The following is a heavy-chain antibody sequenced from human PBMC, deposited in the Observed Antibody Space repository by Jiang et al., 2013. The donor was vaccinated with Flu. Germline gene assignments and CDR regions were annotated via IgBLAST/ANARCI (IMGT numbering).Heavy chain of an antibody. V-gene: IGHV3-33*01. J-gene: IGHJ4*02. D-gene: IGHD6-19*01. CDR2: IWYDGSNK. Sequence: VQLVESGGGVVQPGRSLRLSCAASGFTFSSYGMHWVRQAPGKGLEWVAVIWYDGSNKYYADSVKGRFTISRDNSKNTLYLQMNSLRAEDTAVYYCARDKCCSSGWYLGAFDYWAREPWSP. CDR1: GFTFSSYG. CDR3: ARDKCCSSGWYLGAFDY.